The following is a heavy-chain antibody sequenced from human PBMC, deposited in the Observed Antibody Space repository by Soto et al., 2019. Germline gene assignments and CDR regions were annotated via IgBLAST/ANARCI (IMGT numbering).Heavy chain of an antibody. V-gene: IGHV1-8*01. CDR1: GYTFTSYD. CDR3: AREKTYYGMDV. CDR2: MNPNSGNT. Sequence: QVQLVQSGAEVKKPGASVKVSCKASGYTFTSYDINWVRQATGQGLEWMGWMNPNSGNTGYAQKFQGRGTMTRNTSTSTAYMELSSLRSEYTAGYYCAREKTYYGMDVWGQGTTVTVSS. J-gene: IGHJ6*02.